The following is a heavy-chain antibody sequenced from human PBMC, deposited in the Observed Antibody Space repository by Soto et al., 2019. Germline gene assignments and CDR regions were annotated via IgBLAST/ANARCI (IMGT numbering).Heavy chain of an antibody. CDR1: GGSISSSSYY. J-gene: IGHJ6*02. Sequence: PSETLSLTCTVSGGSISSSSYYWRWIRQPPGKGLEWIGSIYYSGSTYYNPSLKSRVTISVDTSKNQFSLKLSSVTAADTAVYYCARRWYSSSSLYYYYYGMDVWGQGXTVTVSS. CDR2: IYYSGST. V-gene: IGHV4-39*01. CDR3: ARRWYSSSSLYYYYYGMDV. D-gene: IGHD6-6*01.